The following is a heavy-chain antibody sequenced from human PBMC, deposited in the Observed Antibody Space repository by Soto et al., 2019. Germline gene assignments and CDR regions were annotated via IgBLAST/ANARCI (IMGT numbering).Heavy chain of an antibody. CDR3: AHRLQSSSWAYYFDY. J-gene: IGHJ4*02. V-gene: IGHV2-5*02. CDR1: GFSLSTSGVG. Sequence: SGPTLVNPTQPLTLTCTFSGFSLSTSGVGVGWIRQPPGKALEWLALIYWDDDKRYSPSLKSRVTITKDTSKNQVVLTMTNMDPVDKATYYCAHRLQSSSWAYYFDYWGQGTLVTVSS. D-gene: IGHD6-13*01. CDR2: IYWDDDK.